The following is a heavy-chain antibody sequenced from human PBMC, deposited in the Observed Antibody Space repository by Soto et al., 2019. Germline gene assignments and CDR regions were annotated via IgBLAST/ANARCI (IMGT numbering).Heavy chain of an antibody. J-gene: IGHJ6*02. D-gene: IGHD2-2*01. Sequence: GGSLRLSCAASGFTVSSNYMSWVRQAPGKGLEWVSIIYPAGSTYYADSVQGRFTISRDNSKNTLYLQMNSLRAEDTAVYYCARDSQGLPAASPGFSYYGMDVWGQGTTVTVSS. CDR3: ARDSQGLPAASPGFSYYGMDV. CDR2: IYPAGST. CDR1: GFTVSSNY. V-gene: IGHV3-53*01.